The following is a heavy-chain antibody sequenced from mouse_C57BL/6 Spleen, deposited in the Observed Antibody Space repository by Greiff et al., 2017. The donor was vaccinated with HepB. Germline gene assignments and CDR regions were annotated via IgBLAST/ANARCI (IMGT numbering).Heavy chain of an antibody. Sequence: EVKLQESGEGLVKPGGSLKLSCAASGFTFSSYAMSWVRQTPEKRLEWVAYISSGGDYIYYADTVKGRFTISRDNARNTLYLQMSSLKSEDTAMYYCTRDNLRLGAMDYWGQGTSVTVSS. CDR2: ISSGGDYI. CDR3: TRDNLRLGAMDY. CDR1: GFTFSSYA. J-gene: IGHJ4*01. D-gene: IGHD3-2*02. V-gene: IGHV5-9-1*02.